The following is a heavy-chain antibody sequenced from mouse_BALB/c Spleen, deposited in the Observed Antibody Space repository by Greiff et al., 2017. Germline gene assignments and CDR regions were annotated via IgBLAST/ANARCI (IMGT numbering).Heavy chain of an antibody. J-gene: IGHJ4*01. D-gene: IGHD2-14*01. V-gene: IGHV1-54*01. CDR3: ARGGGDYRYDVEASTGYAMDY. Sequence: QVQLQQSGAELVRPGTSVKVSCKASGYAFTNYLIEWVKQRPGQGLEWIGVINPGSGGTNYNEKFKGKATLTADKSSSTAYMQLSSLTSDDSAVYYCARGGGDYRYDVEASTGYAMDYWGQGTSVTVSS. CDR1: GYAFTNYL. CDR2: INPGSGGT.